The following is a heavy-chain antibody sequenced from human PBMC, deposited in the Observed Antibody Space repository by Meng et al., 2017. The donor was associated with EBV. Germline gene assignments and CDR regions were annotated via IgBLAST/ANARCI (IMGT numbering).Heavy chain of an antibody. V-gene: IGHV1-18*01. Sequence: QVQVVQSGGEVKKPXXXXXVXXKTSGYMFANYGIHWVRRAPGHGLEWLGWINNVNGDTNYAQKFQDRVTMTTDTSTTTVTMELRSLRYDDTAEYYCARESSGSGWSFDIWGQGTLVTVSS. J-gene: IGHJ4*02. CDR1: GYMFANYG. D-gene: IGHD6-19*01. CDR2: INNVNGDT. CDR3: ARESSGSGWSFDI.